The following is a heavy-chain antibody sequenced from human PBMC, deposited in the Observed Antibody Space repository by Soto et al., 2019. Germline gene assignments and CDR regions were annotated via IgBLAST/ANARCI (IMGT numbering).Heavy chain of an antibody. CDR2: IDHDGKNK. CDR3: ARDDCPTPSCFGY. D-gene: IGHD2-15*01. J-gene: IGHJ4*02. V-gene: IGHV3-33*01. CDR1: GFTFSYYG. Sequence: VLLVESGGSVVQPGGSLRLSCAASGFTFSYYGMHWVRQAPGKYLEWAGGIDHDGKNKYYADPVKGRFTISRDDSKKTLYLQMNSLRDDETAVYYCARDDCPTPSCFGYWGQGTLVTVSS.